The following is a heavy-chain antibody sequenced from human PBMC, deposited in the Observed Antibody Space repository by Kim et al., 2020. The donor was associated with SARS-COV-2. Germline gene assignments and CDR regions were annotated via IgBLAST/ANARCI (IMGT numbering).Heavy chain of an antibody. J-gene: IGHJ4*02. CDR3: TKDGYYGSGSYSYFDY. CDR2: LYYSGST. D-gene: IGHD3-10*01. V-gene: IGHV4-59*01. Sequence: GLEWIGLLYYSGSTNYTPSLKCRVIISVDTSKTQSSLKLSSGTAADTAGYYCTKDGYYGSGSYSYFDYWGQGTLVTVSS.